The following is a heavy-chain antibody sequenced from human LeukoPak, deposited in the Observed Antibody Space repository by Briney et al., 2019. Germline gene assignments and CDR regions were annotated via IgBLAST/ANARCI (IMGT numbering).Heavy chain of an antibody. CDR1: GYTFTGYY. D-gene: IGHD6-19*01. V-gene: IGHV1-2*02. J-gene: IGHJ4*02. Sequence: ASVKVSCKASGYTFTGYYMHWVRQAPGQGLEWMGWINPSSGGTNYAQKFQGRVTMTRDTSISTAYMELSRLRSDDTAVYYCARGFAVAGTREKNFDYWGQGTLVTVSS. CDR2: INPSSGGT. CDR3: ARGFAVAGTREKNFDY.